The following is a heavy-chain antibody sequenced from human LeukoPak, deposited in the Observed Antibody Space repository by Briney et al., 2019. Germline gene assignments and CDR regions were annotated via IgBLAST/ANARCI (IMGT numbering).Heavy chain of an antibody. J-gene: IGHJ4*02. CDR3: ARGRGNSYQYFDY. V-gene: IGHV3-33*01. CDR1: GFSLSGYG. CDR2: ISFDGSNT. Sequence: AGGPLRLSCVASGFSLSGYGMHWVRQAPGKGLEWVAAISFDGSNTYYADSVKGRFTISRDNSKNTLYLQMNSLRAEDTTVCYCARGRGNSYQYFDYWGQGTLVTVSS. D-gene: IGHD6-6*01.